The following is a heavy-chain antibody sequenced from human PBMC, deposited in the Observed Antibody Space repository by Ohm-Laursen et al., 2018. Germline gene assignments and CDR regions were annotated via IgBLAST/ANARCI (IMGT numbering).Heavy chain of an antibody. V-gene: IGHV3-7*03. CDR2: IKQDGSEK. Sequence: SLRLSCAASGFTFSSYWMSWVRQAPGKGLEWVANIKQDGSEKYYVDSVKGRFTISRDNAKNSLYLQMNSLGAEDTAVYYCARDYGSGSSSFDYWGQGTLVTVSS. CDR3: ARDYGSGSSSFDY. CDR1: GFTFSSYW. J-gene: IGHJ4*02. D-gene: IGHD3-10*01.